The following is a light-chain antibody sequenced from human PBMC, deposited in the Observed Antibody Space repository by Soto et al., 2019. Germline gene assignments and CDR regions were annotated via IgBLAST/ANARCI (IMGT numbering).Light chain of an antibody. CDR3: QQSYSTPRN. V-gene: IGKV1-39*01. J-gene: IGKJ2*01. CDR1: QSISSY. Sequence: DIQMTQSPSSLSASVGDRVTITCRASQSISSYLNWYQQKPWKAPKLLIYAASSLQSGVPSRFSGSGSGTDFTLTISSLQPEDFATYYCQQSYSTPRNFGQGTKLEIK. CDR2: AAS.